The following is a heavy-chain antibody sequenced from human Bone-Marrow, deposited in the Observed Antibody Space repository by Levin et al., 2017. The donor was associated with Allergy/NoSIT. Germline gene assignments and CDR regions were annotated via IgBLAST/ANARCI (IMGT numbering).Heavy chain of an antibody. CDR2: IYPGDSDT. CDR3: ARHVPISGYVTDF. J-gene: IGHJ4*02. D-gene: IGHD5-12*01. V-gene: IGHV5-51*01. Sequence: GESLKISCKGSGYNFDRYWIGWVRQKAGKGLEWMGIIYPGDSDTRYSPSLQGQVTFSADKSISTAYLHLTSLKASDTGMYFCARHVPISGYVTDFWGQGTLVTVSS. CDR1: GYNFDRYW.